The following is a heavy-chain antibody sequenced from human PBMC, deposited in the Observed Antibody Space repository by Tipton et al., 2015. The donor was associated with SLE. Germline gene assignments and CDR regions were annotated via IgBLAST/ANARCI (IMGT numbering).Heavy chain of an antibody. CDR2: ISGGGGTP. CDR1: GFTIATYA. Sequence: GSLRLSCEASGFTIATYAMNWVRQSPGKGLEWVSGISGGGGTPSYADSVKGRFIISRDNSKNTVYLQMNSLRAEDTALYYCAKERITLDYWGQGTPVTVSS. D-gene: IGHD3-10*01. CDR3: AKERITLDY. J-gene: IGHJ4*02. V-gene: IGHV3-23*01.